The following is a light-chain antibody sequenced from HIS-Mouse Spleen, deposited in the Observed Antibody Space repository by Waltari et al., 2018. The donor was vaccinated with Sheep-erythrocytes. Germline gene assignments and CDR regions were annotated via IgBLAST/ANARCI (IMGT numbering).Light chain of an antibody. CDR3: CSYAGSSTPWV. Sequence: QSALTQPRSVSGSPGQSVTISCTGTSSDVGGYNYVSWYQQHPGKAPKLMIQDVSKRPSGVPDRFSGSKSGNTASLTISGLQAEDEADYYCCSYAGSSTPWVFGGGTKLTVL. CDR1: SSDVGGYNY. CDR2: DVS. J-gene: IGLJ3*02. V-gene: IGLV2-11*01.